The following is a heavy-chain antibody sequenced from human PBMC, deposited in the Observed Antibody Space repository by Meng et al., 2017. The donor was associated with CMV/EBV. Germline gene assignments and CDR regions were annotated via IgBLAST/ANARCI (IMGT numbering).Heavy chain of an antibody. CDR2: IYYSGST. CDR3: ARAVGGSGWYYFDY. V-gene: IGHV4-39*07. D-gene: IGHD6-19*01. J-gene: IGHJ4*02. CDR1: GCSISSSSYY. Sequence: SETLSLTCTVPGCSISSSSYYWGWIRQPPGKGLEWIGSIYYSGSTYYNPSLKSRVTISVDTSKNQFSLKLSSVTAADTSVYYCARAVGGSGWYYFDYWGQGTLVTVSS.